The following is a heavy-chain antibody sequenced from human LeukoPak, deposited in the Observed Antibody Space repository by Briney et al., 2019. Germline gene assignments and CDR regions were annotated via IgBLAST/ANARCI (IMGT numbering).Heavy chain of an antibody. V-gene: IGHV4-34*01. CDR2: INHSGST. D-gene: IGHD1-14*01. Sequence: SETLSLTCAVYGGSFSGCYWSWIRQPPGKGLEWIGEINHSGSTNYNPSLKSRVTISVDTSKNQFSLKLSSVTAADTAVYYCARRGRKIFDYWGQGTLVTVSS. CDR1: GGSFSGCY. CDR3: ARRGRKIFDY. J-gene: IGHJ4*02.